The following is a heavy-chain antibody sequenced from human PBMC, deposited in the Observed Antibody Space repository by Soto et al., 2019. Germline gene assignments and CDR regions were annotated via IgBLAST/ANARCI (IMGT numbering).Heavy chain of an antibody. CDR3: ARGFTIFGVVTVGMDV. Sequence: ASETLSLTCAVYGGSFSGYYWSWIRQPPGKGLEWIGEINHSGSTNYNPSLKSRVTISVDTSKNQFSLKLSSVTAADTAVYYCARGFTIFGVVTVGMDVWGQGTTVTVSS. J-gene: IGHJ6*02. V-gene: IGHV4-34*01. D-gene: IGHD3-3*01. CDR1: GGSFSGYY. CDR2: INHSGST.